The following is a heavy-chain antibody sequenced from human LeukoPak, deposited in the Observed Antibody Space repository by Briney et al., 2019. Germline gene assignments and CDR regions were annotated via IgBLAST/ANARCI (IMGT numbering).Heavy chain of an antibody. CDR1: GYTLSELS. J-gene: IGHJ6*02. CDR2: FHPEDAES. D-gene: IGHD5-12*01. CDR3: ATGSGYDYSYYSMDV. V-gene: IGHV1-24*01. Sequence: ASVKVSCKVSGYTLSELSMQWVRQAPGKGLEWMGGFHPEDAESVYAQKFQGRVTMTEDTSTDTAYMELSSLRSEDTAVYYCATGSGYDYSYYSMDVWGQGTTVTVSS.